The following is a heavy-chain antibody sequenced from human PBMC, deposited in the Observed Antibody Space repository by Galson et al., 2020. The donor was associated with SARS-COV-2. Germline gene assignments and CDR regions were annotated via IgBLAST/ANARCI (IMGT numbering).Heavy chain of an antibody. CDR3: TRDVSGGASDI. CDR2: ISHHGKIQ. Sequence: QLGESLKISCAASGFTFTNYAMHWVRQAPGKGLEWLTVISHHGKIQVYADSVKGRFTISRDNSGNMVFLQIVSLRPDDTALYYCTRDVSGGASDIWGQGTMVTVSS. V-gene: IGHV3-30*04. CDR1: GFTFTNYA. J-gene: IGHJ3*02. D-gene: IGHD1-26*01.